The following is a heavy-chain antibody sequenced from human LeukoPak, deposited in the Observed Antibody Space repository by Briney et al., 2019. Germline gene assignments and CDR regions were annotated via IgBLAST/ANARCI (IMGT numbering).Heavy chain of an antibody. D-gene: IGHD3-10*01. CDR2: INPNSGGT. V-gene: IGHV1-2*02. Sequence: ASVKVSCKASGYTFTGYYMHWVRQAPGQGLEWMGWINPNSGGTNYAQKFQGRVTIARDTSISTAYMDLSSLTSDDTALYYCARGRSVNYYGQDYWGQGTLVTVSS. CDR1: GYTFTGYY. J-gene: IGHJ4*02. CDR3: ARGRSVNYYGQDY.